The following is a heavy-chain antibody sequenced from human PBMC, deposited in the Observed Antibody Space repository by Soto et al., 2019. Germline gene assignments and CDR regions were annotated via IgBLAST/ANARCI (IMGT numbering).Heavy chain of an antibody. CDR3: ARQRRDFDY. CDR2: IFSSGST. Sequence: PSETLSLTCTVSGFSISNYYWSWIRQPPGKGLQWIGYIFSSGSTNYNPSLKSRVTISVNTSKNQFSLNLNSVTAADTAVYYCARQRRDFDYWGQGSLVTVSS. CDR1: GFSISNYY. J-gene: IGHJ4*02. V-gene: IGHV4-59*08.